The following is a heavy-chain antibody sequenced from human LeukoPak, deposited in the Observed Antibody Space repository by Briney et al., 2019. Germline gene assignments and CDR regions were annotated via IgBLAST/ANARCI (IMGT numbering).Heavy chain of an antibody. CDR2: INPNSGGT. CDR1: GYTFTSYY. D-gene: IGHD3-10*01. J-gene: IGHJ3*02. CDR3: ARNIWFGESADAFDI. V-gene: IGHV1-2*02. Sequence: SGKVSCKASGYTFTSYYMHWVRQAPGQGLEWMGWINPNSGGTNYAQKFQGRVTMTRDKSIRTAYMELSRLTSDDTAVYYCARNIWFGESADAFDIWGQGTMVTVSS.